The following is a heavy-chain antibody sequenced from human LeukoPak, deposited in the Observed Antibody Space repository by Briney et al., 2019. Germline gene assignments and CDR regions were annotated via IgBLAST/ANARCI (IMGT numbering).Heavy chain of an antibody. V-gene: IGHV3-23*01. CDR1: GFTVSSNY. Sequence: PGGSLRLSCAASGFTVSSNYMGWVRQAPGKGLEWVSLIVGSTGGTYYADSVKGRFTISRDNSKNTLYLQMNSLRAEDTAVYYCAKGDGWAFDYWGQGTLVTVSS. CDR3: AKGDGWAFDY. D-gene: IGHD5-24*01. CDR2: IVGSTGGT. J-gene: IGHJ4*02.